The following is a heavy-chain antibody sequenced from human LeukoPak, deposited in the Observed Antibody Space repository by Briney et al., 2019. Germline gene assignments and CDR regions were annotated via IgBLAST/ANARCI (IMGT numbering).Heavy chain of an antibody. Sequence: SETLSLTCTVSGGSISGSSYYLGWIRQPPGKGLEWIVSVYYSGRTYYNPSLKSQVTISVDTSKNLFSLKLSSVTAADTAVYYCARHGGCSGGSCYRKFDPWGQGALVTVSS. V-gene: IGHV4-39*01. CDR2: VYYSGRT. J-gene: IGHJ5*02. D-gene: IGHD2-15*01. CDR1: GGSISGSSYY. CDR3: ARHGGCSGGSCYRKFDP.